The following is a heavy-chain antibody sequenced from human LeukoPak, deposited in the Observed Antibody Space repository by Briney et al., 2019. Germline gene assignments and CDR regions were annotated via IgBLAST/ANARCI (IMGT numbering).Heavy chain of an antibody. J-gene: IGHJ4*02. V-gene: IGHV1-46*01. CDR2: IYPRDGST. CDR1: GYTFTTNY. Sequence: ASVKVSCMASGYTFTTNYIHWVRQAPGQGLEWTGMIYPRDGSTSYAQKFQGRVTVTRDTSTSTVHMELSGLRSEDTAVYYCARDQEGFDYWGQGTLVTVSS. CDR3: ARDQEGFDY.